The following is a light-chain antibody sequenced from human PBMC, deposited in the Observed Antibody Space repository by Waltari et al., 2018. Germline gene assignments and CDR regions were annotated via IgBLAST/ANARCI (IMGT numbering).Light chain of an antibody. Sequence: YELTQPPSVSVSPGQTAKITCSGEALPKQYAYWYKQTPGQAPVVVMSKAHERPSGIPERFSGSTSGTIVTLTITGVQAEDEADYYCQSADSSGTYWVFGGGTKLTVL. V-gene: IGLV3-25*03. J-gene: IGLJ3*02. CDR3: QSADSSGTYWV. CDR2: KAH. CDR1: ALPKQY.